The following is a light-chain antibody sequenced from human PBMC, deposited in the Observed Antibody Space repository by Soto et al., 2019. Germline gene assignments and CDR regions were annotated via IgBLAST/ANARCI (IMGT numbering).Light chain of an antibody. J-gene: IGKJ2*01. CDR3: LQHSDYPFT. V-gene: IGKV1-5*01. Sequence: DIQMTQSPSTLSASVGDRVTISCRASQSISSWLAWYQQKPGKAPNLPIYSASSLQRGVPSRFSGSGSETEFTLTINSLQPEDFATYYCLQHSDYPFTFGQGTRLEI. CDR2: SAS. CDR1: QSISSW.